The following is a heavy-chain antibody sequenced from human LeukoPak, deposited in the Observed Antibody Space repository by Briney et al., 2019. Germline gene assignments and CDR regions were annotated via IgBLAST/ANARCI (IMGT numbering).Heavy chain of an antibody. D-gene: IGHD3-3*01. CDR3: AKDLVNNYDFWSGYYIGFDY. Sequence: GGSLRLSCAASGFTFSIYAMSWVRQAPGKGLEWISAISGSGGKTYYADSVKGRFTISRDNSKNTMYLQMNRLRAEDTAVYYCAKDLVNNYDFWSGYYIGFDYWGQGTLVTVAS. CDR2: ISGSGGKT. J-gene: IGHJ4*02. CDR1: GFTFSIYA. V-gene: IGHV3-23*01.